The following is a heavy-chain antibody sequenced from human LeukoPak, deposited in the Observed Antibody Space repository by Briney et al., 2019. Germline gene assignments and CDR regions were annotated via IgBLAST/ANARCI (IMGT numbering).Heavy chain of an antibody. CDR2: ISGSGGST. J-gene: IGHJ4*02. D-gene: IGHD2-2*01. CDR3: AKTVVPAANLWGSGDY. V-gene: IGHV3-23*01. CDR1: GFTFSSYA. Sequence: PGGSLRLSCAASGFTFSSYAMSWVRQAPGKGLEWVAAISGSGGSTYYADSVKGRFTIARDNSKNTLYLQMNSLRAEDTAVYYCAKTVVPAANLWGSGDYWGQGTLVTVSS.